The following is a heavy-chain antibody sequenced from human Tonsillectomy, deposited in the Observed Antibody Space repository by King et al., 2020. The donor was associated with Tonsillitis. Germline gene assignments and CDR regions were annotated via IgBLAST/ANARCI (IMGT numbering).Heavy chain of an antibody. V-gene: IGHV1-69*01. D-gene: IGHD3-3*01. Sequence: HVQLVQSGAEVKKPGSSVKVSCKAFGDTFSKYAYNWVRQAPGQGLEWMGGIIAIYGTANYAQKFQGRVTITADESASTAYMELSSLRSQDTAVYYCARGETVSWLLSDFYDYWGQGTLVAVSS. CDR2: IIAIYGTA. CDR3: ARGETVSWLLSDFYDY. CDR1: GDTFSKYA. J-gene: IGHJ4*02.